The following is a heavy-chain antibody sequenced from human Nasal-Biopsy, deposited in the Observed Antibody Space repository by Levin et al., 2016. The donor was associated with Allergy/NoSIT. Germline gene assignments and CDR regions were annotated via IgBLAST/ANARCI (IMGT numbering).Heavy chain of an antibody. V-gene: IGHV3-15*01. CDR3: SADYSGNSFSVL. J-gene: IGHJ4*02. CDR2: SKSKIDGGTA. D-gene: IGHD4-23*01. Sequence: GESLKISCAASGFTFSNAWMSWVRQAPGKGLEWVGRSKSKIDGGTADYAAPVKGRFTISRDDSKDTLFLQMHSLKTEDTAVYYCSADYSGNSFSVLWGQGTLVTVSS. CDR1: GFTFSNAW.